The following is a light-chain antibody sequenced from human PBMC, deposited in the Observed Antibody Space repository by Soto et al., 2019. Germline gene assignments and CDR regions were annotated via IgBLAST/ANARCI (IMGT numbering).Light chain of an antibody. CDR3: QHSKTWT. CDR2: AAS. J-gene: IGKJ1*01. CDR1: QSISSW. V-gene: IGKV1-39*01. Sequence: DIQMTQSPSTLSASVGDRVTITCRASQSISSWLAWYQQKPGKAPKLLIYAASSLQSGVPSRFSGSGSETDFTITISSRQPEDFATYSCQHSKTWTVGQGTKV.